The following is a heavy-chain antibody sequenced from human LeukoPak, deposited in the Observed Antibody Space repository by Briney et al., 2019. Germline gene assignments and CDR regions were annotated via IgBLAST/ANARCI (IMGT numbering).Heavy chain of an antibody. V-gene: IGHV1-46*01. CDR3: ARDDNYYDSSGYYYGC. J-gene: IGHJ4*02. CDR2: INPSGGST. Sequence: ASVKVSCKASGYTFTSYYMHWVRQAPGQGLEWMGIINPSGGSTSYAQKFQGRVTMTRDTSTSTVYMELSSLRSEDTAVYYCARDDNYYDSSGYYYGCWGQGTLVTVSS. D-gene: IGHD3-22*01. CDR1: GYTFTSYY.